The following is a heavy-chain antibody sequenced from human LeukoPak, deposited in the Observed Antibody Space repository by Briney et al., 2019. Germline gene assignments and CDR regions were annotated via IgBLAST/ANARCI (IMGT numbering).Heavy chain of an antibody. J-gene: IGHJ5*02. CDR1: GGSISSSSYY. V-gene: IGHV4-39*01. Sequence: SETLSLTCTVSGGSISSSSYYWGWIRQPPGKGLEWIGSIYYSGSTYYNPSLKSRVTISVDTSKNQFSLKLSSVTAADTAVYYCARHRSSGPGTVWFDPSGQGSLVTVSS. D-gene: IGHD6-19*01. CDR3: ARHRSSGPGTVWFDP. CDR2: IYYSGST.